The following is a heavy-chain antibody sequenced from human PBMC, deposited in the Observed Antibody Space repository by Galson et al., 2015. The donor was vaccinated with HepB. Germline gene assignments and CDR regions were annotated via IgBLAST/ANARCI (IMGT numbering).Heavy chain of an antibody. Sequence: SVKVSCKVSGYTLSELSMHWVRQAPGKGLEWMGGLDPEENKAIYARKFLGRVSMTEDIPTETAFMELSGLKSDDTAIYYCATDRWGPLAYWGQGTLLTVSS. J-gene: IGHJ4*02. CDR1: GYTLSELS. V-gene: IGHV1-24*01. CDR2: LDPEENKA. CDR3: ATDRWGPLAY. D-gene: IGHD3-16*01.